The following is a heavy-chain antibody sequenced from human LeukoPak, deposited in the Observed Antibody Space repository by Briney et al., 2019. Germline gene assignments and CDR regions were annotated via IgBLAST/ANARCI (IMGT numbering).Heavy chain of an antibody. V-gene: IGHV4-34*01. CDR1: GVTFSGYH. CDR3: ARVGQYSGYDSSSAY. D-gene: IGHD5-12*01. J-gene: IGHJ4*02. CDR2: INHSGST. Sequence: SETLSLTCAVYGVTFSGYHWSWLRQPPGKGLEWIGDINHSGSTNYNPSLKSRVTISVAASKNQFSLKLSSVTAADTAVYSCARVGQYSGYDSSSAYWGQGTLVTVSS.